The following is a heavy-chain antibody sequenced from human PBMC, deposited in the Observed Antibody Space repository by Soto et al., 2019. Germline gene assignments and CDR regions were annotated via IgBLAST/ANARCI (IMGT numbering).Heavy chain of an antibody. V-gene: IGHV3-11*01. Sequence: LRLSCEVSGFTFSDYYMSWIRQAPGKGLEWVSYISESGSTINYADSVKGRFTMSRDNAKNSLYLQMNSLRAEDTAVYYCARVLARGVVDYWGQGTLVTVSS. CDR1: GFTFSDYY. J-gene: IGHJ4*02. D-gene: IGHD3-10*01. CDR2: ISESGSTI. CDR3: ARVLARGVVDY.